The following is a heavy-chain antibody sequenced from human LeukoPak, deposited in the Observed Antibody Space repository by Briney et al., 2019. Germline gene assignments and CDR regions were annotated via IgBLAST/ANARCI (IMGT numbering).Heavy chain of an antibody. CDR1: GFTFSSYA. D-gene: IGHD6-19*01. V-gene: IGHV3-23*01. CDR2: ISGSGGST. Sequence: GGSLRLSCAASGFTFSSYAMSWVRQAPGKGLEWVTAISGSGGSTYYADSVKGRFTISRDNSKNTLYLQMNSLRAEDTAVYYCAKEMVLSGWYELFFVYWGQGTLVTVSS. CDR3: AKEMVLSGWYELFFVY. J-gene: IGHJ4*02.